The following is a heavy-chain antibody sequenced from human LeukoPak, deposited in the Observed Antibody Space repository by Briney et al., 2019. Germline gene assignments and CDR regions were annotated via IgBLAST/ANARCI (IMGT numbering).Heavy chain of an antibody. CDR2: IYYSGST. CDR3: ARPLPGYYYYYMDV. CDR1: GGSISSSSYY. V-gene: IGHV4-39*01. Sequence: SETLSLTCTVSGGSISSSSYYWGWIRQPPGKGLEWIGSIYYSGSTYYNPSLKSRITISVDTSKNQFSLKLSSVTAADTAVYYCARPLPGYYYYYMDVWGKGTTVTVSS. J-gene: IGHJ6*03.